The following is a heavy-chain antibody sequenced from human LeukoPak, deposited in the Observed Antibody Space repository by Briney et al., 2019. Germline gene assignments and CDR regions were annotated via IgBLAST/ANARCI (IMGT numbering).Heavy chain of an antibody. D-gene: IGHD6-19*01. CDR1: GFTFGRYA. CDR2: ISGSGGST. Sequence: GGSLRLSCAASGFTFGRYAMYWVREAPGKGVEGGSGISGSGGSTFYADSVKGGFTISRDNSENTVYLQMNSLRADDTAVYYCAKTTAGYSSGRYPGWPVDYWGQGTLVTVSS. CDR3: AKTTAGYSSGRYPGWPVDY. V-gene: IGHV3-23*01. J-gene: IGHJ4*02.